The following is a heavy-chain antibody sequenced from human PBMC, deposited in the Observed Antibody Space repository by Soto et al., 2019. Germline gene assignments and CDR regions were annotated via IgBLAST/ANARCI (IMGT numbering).Heavy chain of an antibody. D-gene: IGHD3-9*01. CDR1: GGTFSSYA. CDR3: APPPDILTGNPSGPYGMDV. V-gene: IGHV1-69*06. Sequence: QVQLVQSGAEVKKPGSSVKVSCKASGGTFSSYAISWVRQAPGQGLEWMGGIIPIFGTANYAQKFQGRVTITADKSTSTAYMELSSLRSEDTAVYYCAPPPDILTGNPSGPYGMDVWGQGTTVTVSS. CDR2: IIPIFGTA. J-gene: IGHJ6*02.